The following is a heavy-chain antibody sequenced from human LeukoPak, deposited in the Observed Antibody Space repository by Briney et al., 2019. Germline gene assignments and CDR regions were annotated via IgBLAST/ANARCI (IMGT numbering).Heavy chain of an antibody. D-gene: IGHD2-2*02. CDR1: GFTFSSYA. Sequence: GSLRLSCGASGFTFSSYAVNWVRQAPGKGLEWVSAIRGSGGSTYYADSVKGRFTISRDNSKSTLYLQMNSLRAEDTAVYYCARSGRQCSGAICYNAPFDPWGQGTLVTVSS. V-gene: IGHV3-23*01. CDR3: ARSGRQCSGAICYNAPFDP. CDR2: IRGSGGST. J-gene: IGHJ5*02.